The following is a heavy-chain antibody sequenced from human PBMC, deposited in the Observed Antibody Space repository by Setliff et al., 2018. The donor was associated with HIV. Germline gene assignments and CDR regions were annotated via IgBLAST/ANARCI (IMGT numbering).Heavy chain of an antibody. Sequence: SETLSLTCTVSGGSINSGGYYWSWIRQHPGKGLEWIGYIYYSGSTYYNPSLKSRLTISLDTSKNQFSLKLSSVTAADTAVYYCASQGVRGAYTWFDPWGQGTRVTVSS. D-gene: IGHD3-10*01. CDR1: GGSINSGGYY. J-gene: IGHJ5*02. CDR2: IYYSGST. CDR3: ASQGVRGAYTWFDP. V-gene: IGHV4-31*03.